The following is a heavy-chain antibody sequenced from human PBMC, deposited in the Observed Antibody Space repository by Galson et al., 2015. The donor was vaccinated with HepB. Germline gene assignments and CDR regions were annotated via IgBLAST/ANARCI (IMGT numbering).Heavy chain of an antibody. V-gene: IGHV1-8*01. J-gene: IGHJ6*03. D-gene: IGHD2-2*02. CDR1: GSTFTSYD. CDR3: ARGYCSSTSCYINPYYYYYYMDV. CDR2: MNPNSGNT. Sequence: SVKVSCKASGSTFTSYDINWVRQATGQGLEWMGWMNPNSGNTGYAQKFQGRVTMTRNTSISTAYMELSSLRSEDTAVYYCARGYCSSTSCYINPYYYYYYMDVWGKGTTVTVSS.